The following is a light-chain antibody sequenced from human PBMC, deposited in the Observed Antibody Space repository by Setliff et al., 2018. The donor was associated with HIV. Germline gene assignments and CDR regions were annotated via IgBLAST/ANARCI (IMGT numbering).Light chain of an antibody. CDR3: CSYAGSDTPVI. CDR2: DVT. Sequence: QSVLTQPRSVSGSPGQSVTISCTGTSSDVGSYNYVSWYQQHPGKAPKLMIYDVTKRPSGVPDRFSGSKSGNTASLTISGLQAEDEADYYCCSYAGSDTPVIFGGGTQLTVL. V-gene: IGLV2-11*01. CDR1: SSDVGSYNY. J-gene: IGLJ2*01.